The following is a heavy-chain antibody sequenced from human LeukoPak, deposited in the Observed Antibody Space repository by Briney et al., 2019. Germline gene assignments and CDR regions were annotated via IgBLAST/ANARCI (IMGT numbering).Heavy chain of an antibody. CDR2: IYYSGST. CDR3: ARDGY. J-gene: IGHJ4*02. Sequence: SETLSLTCTVSGGSISGYYWSWIRQPPGKGLEWIGYIYYSGSTNYNPSLKSRVTISVDTSKNQFSLKLSSVTAADTAVYYCARDGYWGQGTLVTVSS. V-gene: IGHV4-59*01. CDR1: GGSISGYY.